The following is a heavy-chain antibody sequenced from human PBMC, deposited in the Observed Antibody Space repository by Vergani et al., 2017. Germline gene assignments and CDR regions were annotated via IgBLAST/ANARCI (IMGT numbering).Heavy chain of an antibody. CDR2: INHSGST. CDR3: ARGRGRVVVTLKGWFDP. J-gene: IGHJ5*02. V-gene: IGHV4-34*01. CDR1: GGSFSGYY. Sequence: QAQLQQWGAGLLKPSETLSLTCAVYGGSFSGYYWSWIRQPPGKGLEWIGEINHSGSTNYNPSLKSRVTISVDTSKNHFSLKLSSVTAADTAVYYCARGRGRVVVTLKGWFDPWGQGTLVTVSS. D-gene: IGHD2-21*02.